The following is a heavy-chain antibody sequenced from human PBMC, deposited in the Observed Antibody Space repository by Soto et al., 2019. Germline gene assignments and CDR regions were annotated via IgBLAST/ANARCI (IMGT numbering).Heavy chain of an antibody. CDR1: GYTFASYT. Sequence: QVQLVQSGAEVKKPGASVKVSCKASGYTFASYTLHWVRQAPGQRFEWLGWISAGNGNTKSSQKSQDRATFDMNTSASTVSMELNSVGSEDTAIYYGGRVSMASHTAIFCYDSWGDGALVSVSS. D-gene: IGHD2-2*01. CDR3: GRVSMASHTAIFCYDS. J-gene: IGHJ5*01. CDR2: ISAGNGNT. V-gene: IGHV1-3*01.